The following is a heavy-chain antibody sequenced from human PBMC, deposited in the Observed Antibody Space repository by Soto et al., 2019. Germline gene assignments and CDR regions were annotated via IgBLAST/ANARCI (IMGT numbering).Heavy chain of an antibody. D-gene: IGHD3-3*01. CDR2: FYYSGTT. V-gene: IGHV4-39*07. CDR3: ARDFAYFDS. J-gene: IGHJ4*02. CDR1: GDSITASYSN. Sequence: SETLSLTCTVSGDSITASYSNWAWIRQPPGKGLEWIGTFYYSGTTSQNPPLRSRITISGDTSRNQFSLNLRSVTAADTAVYFCARDFAYFDSWGQGTLVTVSS.